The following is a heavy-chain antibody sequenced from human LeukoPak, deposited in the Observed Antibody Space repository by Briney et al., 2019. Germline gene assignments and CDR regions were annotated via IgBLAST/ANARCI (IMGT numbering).Heavy chain of an antibody. CDR2: INHSGST. D-gene: IGHD2-2*01. CDR3: ARGRFGYCSSTSCLNWFDP. V-gene: IGHV4-34*01. CDR1: GGSFSGYY. J-gene: IGHJ5*02. Sequence: SETLSLTCAVYGGSFSGYYWSWIRQPPGKGLECSGEINHSGSTNYNPSLKSRVTISVDTSRNQFSLKLSSVTAADTAVYYCARGRFGYCSSTSCLNWFDPWGQGALVTVSS.